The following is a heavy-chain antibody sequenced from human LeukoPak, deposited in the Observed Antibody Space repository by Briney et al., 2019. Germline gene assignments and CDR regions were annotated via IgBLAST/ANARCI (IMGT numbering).Heavy chain of an antibody. CDR1: GFTFSSYA. CDR2: ISGSGGST. D-gene: IGHD3-22*01. CDR3: ARPSITMIVVAYDY. J-gene: IGHJ4*02. V-gene: IGHV3-23*01. Sequence: GGSLRLSCAASGFTFSSYAMSWVRQAPGKGLEWVSAISGSGGSTYYAVSVKGRFTISRDNSKNTLYLQMNSLRAEDTAVYYCARPSITMIVVAYDYWGQGTLVTVSS.